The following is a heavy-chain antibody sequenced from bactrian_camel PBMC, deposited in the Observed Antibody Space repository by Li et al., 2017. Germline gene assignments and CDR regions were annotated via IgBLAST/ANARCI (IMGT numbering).Heavy chain of an antibody. V-gene: IGHV3S59*01. CDR2: MNWKSETT. D-gene: IGHD5*01. CDR3: AADCGVGGARRGPIPDFGH. CDR1: GFSATRYC. J-gene: IGHJ6*01. Sequence: VQLVESGGGSVQVGGSLRLECAASGFSATRYCSGWFRQAPGNEREGVAVMNWKSETTYADSVKGRFTASKDNAKNTLYLQMNMLKPGDTAMYYCAADCGVGGARRGPIPDFGHWGQRTQVTVS.